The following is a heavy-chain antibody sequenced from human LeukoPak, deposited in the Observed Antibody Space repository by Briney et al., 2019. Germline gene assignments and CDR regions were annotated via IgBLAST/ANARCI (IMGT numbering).Heavy chain of an antibody. Sequence: GGSLRLSCAASGFTFSSYAMHWVRQAPGKGLEWVAVISYDGSNKYYADSVKGRFTISRDNSKNSLYLQMNSLRAEDTAVYYCARDGTYYYGSGSFHFDYWGQGTLVTVSS. CDR3: ARDGTYYYGSGSFHFDY. D-gene: IGHD3-10*01. CDR1: GFTFSSYA. CDR2: ISYDGSNK. V-gene: IGHV3-30*04. J-gene: IGHJ4*02.